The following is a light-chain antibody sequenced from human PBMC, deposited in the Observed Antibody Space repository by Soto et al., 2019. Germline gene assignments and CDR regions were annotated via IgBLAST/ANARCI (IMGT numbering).Light chain of an antibody. CDR1: SSDVGVYNY. CDR3: SSYTSSSTLLYV. Sequence: QSALTQPASVSGSPGQSITISCTGNSSDVGVYNYVSWYQQHPGKAPKLMIYEVTNRPSGVSNRFSGSKSGNTASLTISGLQAEDEADYYCSSYTSSSTLLYVFGTGTKVTVL. CDR2: EVT. V-gene: IGLV2-14*01. J-gene: IGLJ1*01.